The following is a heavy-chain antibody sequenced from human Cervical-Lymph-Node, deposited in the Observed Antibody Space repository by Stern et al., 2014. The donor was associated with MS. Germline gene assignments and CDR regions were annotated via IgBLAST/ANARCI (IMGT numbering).Heavy chain of an antibody. CDR3: ARRGSARRGSGWLDP. J-gene: IGHJ5*02. V-gene: IGHV1-69*01. CDR2: IIPVLTTI. D-gene: IGHD3-10*01. CDR1: GGTSNSHG. Sequence: EQLVESGAEVKKPGSSVKVSCKASGGTSNSHGISWVRQAPGQGLEWMGGIIPVLTTIDYAQKFQGRVTITADESTSTTYMELSSLRSEDTAVYYCARRGSARRGSGWLDPWGQGTLVTVSS.